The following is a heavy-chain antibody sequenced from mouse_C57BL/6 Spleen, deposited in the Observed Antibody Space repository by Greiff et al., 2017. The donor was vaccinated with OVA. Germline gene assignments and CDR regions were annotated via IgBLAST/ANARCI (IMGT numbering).Heavy chain of an antibody. CDR2: ISNLAYSI. J-gene: IGHJ2*01. CDR3: ARQNSNSYYFDY. D-gene: IGHD2-5*01. CDR1: GFTFSDYG. Sequence: EVKLVESGGGLVQPGGSLKLSCAASGFTFSDYGMAWVRQAPRKGPEWVAFISNLAYSIYYADTVTGRFTISRENAKNTLYLEMSSLRSEDTAMYYCARQNSNSYYFDYWGQGTTLTVSS. V-gene: IGHV5-15*01.